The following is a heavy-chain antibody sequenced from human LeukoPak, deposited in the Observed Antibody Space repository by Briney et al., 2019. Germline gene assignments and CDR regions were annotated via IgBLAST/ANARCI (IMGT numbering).Heavy chain of an antibody. J-gene: IGHJ4*02. CDR3: ARDQVPSMYLDY. Sequence: GGSLRLSCAASGFTFSSYGMHWVRQAPGKGLEWVAVIWYDGSNKYYADSVKGRFTISRDNSKNTLYLQMNSLRAEDTAVYYCARDQVPSMYLDYWGQGTLVTVSS. V-gene: IGHV3-33*01. CDR2: IWYDGSNK. D-gene: IGHD1-1*01. CDR1: GFTFSSYG.